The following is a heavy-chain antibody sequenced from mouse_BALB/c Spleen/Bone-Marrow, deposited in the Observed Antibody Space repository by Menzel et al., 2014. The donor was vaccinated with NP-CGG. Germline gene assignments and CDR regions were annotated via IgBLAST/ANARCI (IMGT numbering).Heavy chain of an antibody. CDR3: ARRTGTDYYAMYY. D-gene: IGHD4-1*01. CDR2: LSSGGVYT. Sequence: RVRPVGDLMKPGWTLKLSCASSGFTFSSYGLSWVRQTPAKRLEWVAPLSSGGVYTYYPDSVKGRFTISRDNAKNTLYLQMSSLKAEDTAMYYCARRTGTDYYAMYYGGQGPSGT. CDR1: GFTFSSYG. J-gene: IGHJ4*01. V-gene: IGHV5-6*02.